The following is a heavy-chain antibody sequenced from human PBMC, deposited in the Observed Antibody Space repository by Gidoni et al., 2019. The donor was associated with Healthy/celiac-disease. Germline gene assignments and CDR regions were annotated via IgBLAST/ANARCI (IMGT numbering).Heavy chain of an antibody. CDR3: ARFTVAGVPGEDY. Sequence: QVQLQQWGAGLLKPSETLSLPCAVYGGSFSGYYWSWIRQPPGKGLERIGEINHSGSTNYNPSLKSRVTISVDTSKNQFSLKLSSVTAADTAVYYCARFTVAGVPGEDYWGQGTLVTVSS. CDR1: GGSFSGYY. CDR2: INHSGST. J-gene: IGHJ4*02. V-gene: IGHV4-34*01. D-gene: IGHD6-19*01.